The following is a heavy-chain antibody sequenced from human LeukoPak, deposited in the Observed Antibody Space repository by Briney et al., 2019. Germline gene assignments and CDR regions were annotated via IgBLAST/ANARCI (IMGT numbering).Heavy chain of an antibody. D-gene: IGHD3-10*01. CDR1: GFTFSSFE. CDR3: AKWGYGSGKNNALDI. V-gene: IGHV3-48*03. Sequence: PGGSLRLSCAASGFTFSSFEMNWVRQAPGKGLVWISYISSSGSTLYYADSVKGRFTISRDNAKNTLYLQMISLRAEDTAVYYCAKWGYGSGKNNALDIWGQGTMVTVSS. J-gene: IGHJ3*02. CDR2: ISSSGSTL.